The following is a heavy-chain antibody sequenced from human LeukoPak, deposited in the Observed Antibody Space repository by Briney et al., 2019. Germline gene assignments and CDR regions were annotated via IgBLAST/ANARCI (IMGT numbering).Heavy chain of an antibody. CDR3: AKDRYSGLNTIDY. V-gene: IGHV3-30*02. CDR2: IWYDGSNK. Sequence: GGSLRLSCAASGFTFSNYGMHWVRQAPGKGLEWVAVIWYDGSNKFYADSVKGRFTISRDNSKSTLYLQMNSLRAEDTAVYYCAKDRYSGLNTIDYWGQGTLVTVSS. J-gene: IGHJ4*02. D-gene: IGHD6-13*01. CDR1: GFTFSNYG.